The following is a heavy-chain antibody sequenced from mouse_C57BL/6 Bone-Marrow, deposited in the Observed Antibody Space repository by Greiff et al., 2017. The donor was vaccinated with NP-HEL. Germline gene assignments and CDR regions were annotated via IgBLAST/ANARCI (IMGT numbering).Heavy chain of an antibody. V-gene: IGHV1-81*01. CDR3: ARSKAYYSNYVTFAY. J-gene: IGHJ3*01. CDR1: GYTFTSYG. Sequence: VQLQESGAELARPGASVKLSCKASGYTFTSYGISWVKQRTGQGLEWIGEIYPRSGNTYYNEKFKGKATLTADKSSSTAYMELRSLTSDDSAVYFCARSKAYYSNYVTFAYWGQGTLVTVSA. CDR2: IYPRSGNT. D-gene: IGHD2-5*01.